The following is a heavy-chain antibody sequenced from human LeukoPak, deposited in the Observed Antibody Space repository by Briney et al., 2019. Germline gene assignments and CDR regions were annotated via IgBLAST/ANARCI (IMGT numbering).Heavy chain of an antibody. J-gene: IGHJ4*02. D-gene: IGHD1-1*01. CDR2: IYPSGAT. V-gene: IGHV4-34*01. Sequence: SETLSLTCAVYGGSFSDYYWSWFRQPPGKGLEWIGEIYPSGATFYNPSLKSRVTVSKDTSQSQFSLNLRFVTAADTALYYCAGYHNWFLNDHWGQGTLGTVSS. CDR1: GGSFSDYY. CDR3: AGYHNWFLNDH.